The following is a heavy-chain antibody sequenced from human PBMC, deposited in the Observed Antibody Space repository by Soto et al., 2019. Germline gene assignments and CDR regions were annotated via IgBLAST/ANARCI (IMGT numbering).Heavy chain of an antibody. J-gene: IGHJ4*02. CDR1: GFTFSSYA. Sequence: QVQLVESGGGVVQPGRSLRLSCAASGFTFSSYAMHWVRQAPGKGLAWVAVISYDGSNKYYADSVKGRFTISRDNSKNSVYLQMNRLRPEDTAVYYCARGLTTYYYGSGSWGYFDYWGQGTLVTVCS. D-gene: IGHD3-10*01. V-gene: IGHV3-30-3*01. CDR3: ARGLTTYYYGSGSWGYFDY. CDR2: ISYDGSNK.